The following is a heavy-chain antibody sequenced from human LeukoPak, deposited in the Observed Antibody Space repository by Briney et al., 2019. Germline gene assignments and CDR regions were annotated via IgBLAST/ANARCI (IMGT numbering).Heavy chain of an antibody. CDR2: ISAYNGNT. CDR1: GYTFTSYG. CDR3: AREVNSSGWWGAGDHWFDP. J-gene: IGHJ5*02. Sequence: GASVKVSCKASGYTFTSYGISWVRQAPGQGLEWMGWISAYNGNTNYAQKLQGRVTMTTDTSTSTAYMELRSLRSDDTAVYYCAREVNSSGWWGAGDHWFDPWGQGTLVTVSS. D-gene: IGHD6-19*01. V-gene: IGHV1-18*01.